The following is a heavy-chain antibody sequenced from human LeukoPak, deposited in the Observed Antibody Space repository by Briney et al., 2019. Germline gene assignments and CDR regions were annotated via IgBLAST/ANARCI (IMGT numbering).Heavy chain of an antibody. CDR1: GGSISSYY. J-gene: IGHJ4*02. Sequence: PSETLSLTCTVSGGSISSYYWSWIRQPPGKGLEWIGYIYYSGSTNYNPSLKSRVTISVDTSKNQFSLKLSSVTAADTAVYYCARDDENSSGWYSGRYWGQGTLVTVSS. CDR3: ARDDENSSGWYSGRY. D-gene: IGHD6-19*01. CDR2: IYYSGST. V-gene: IGHV4-59*01.